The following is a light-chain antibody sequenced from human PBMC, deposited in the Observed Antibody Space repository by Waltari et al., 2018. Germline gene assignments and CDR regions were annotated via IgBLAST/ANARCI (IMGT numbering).Light chain of an antibody. J-gene: IGKJ1*01. V-gene: IGKV3-15*01. CDR2: GAS. CDR1: QSVSSN. Sequence: EIVMTQSPATLSVSPGERATLSCRASQSVSSNLAWYQQKPGQSPRLLIYGASTRATSIAARFSGIGSGTEFTLTISSLQSEDFALYYFQQYNDWPRTFGQGTKVEI. CDR3: QQYNDWPRT.